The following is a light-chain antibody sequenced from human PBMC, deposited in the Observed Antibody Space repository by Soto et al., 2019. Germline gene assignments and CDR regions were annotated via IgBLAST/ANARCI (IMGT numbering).Light chain of an antibody. CDR3: QQYNNWPPRYT. Sequence: EIVMTQSPATLSVSPGERATLSCRASQSVSSNLAWYQQKPGQAPRLLIYGASTRATGIPARFSGSGSGTEFTLTISGLQSEDFAVYYCQQYNNWPPRYTFGQGTKLEIK. CDR2: GAS. V-gene: IGKV3-15*01. CDR1: QSVSSN. J-gene: IGKJ2*01.